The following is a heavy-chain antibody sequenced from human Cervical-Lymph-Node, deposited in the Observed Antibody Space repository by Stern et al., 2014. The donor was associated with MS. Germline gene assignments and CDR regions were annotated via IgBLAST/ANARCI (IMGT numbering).Heavy chain of an antibody. CDR3: ARSYVRAFDY. D-gene: IGHD3-16*01. V-gene: IGHV1-18*01. J-gene: IGHJ4*02. CDR1: GYTFTNYG. CDR2: ISAYNGDT. Sequence: QVQLVQSGSEVKKPGASVKVSCKASGYTFTNYGITWVRQPPGRGLEWMGQISAYNGDTDYAQQLQGRVTMTKNTSTSTASLALRSLRSDDTAVYYCARSYVRAFDYWGQGSLVTVSS.